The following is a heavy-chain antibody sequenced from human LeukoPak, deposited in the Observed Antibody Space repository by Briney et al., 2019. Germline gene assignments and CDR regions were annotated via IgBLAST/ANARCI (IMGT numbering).Heavy chain of an antibody. V-gene: IGHV4-34*01. CDR1: GGSFSGYY. Sequence: SETLSLTCAVYGGSFSGYYWSWIRQPPGKGLEWIGEINHSGSTNYNPSLKSRVTISVDTSKNQFSLKLSSVTAADTAVYYCARGETAMVIRCWFDPWGQGTLVTVSS. D-gene: IGHD5-18*01. J-gene: IGHJ5*02. CDR2: INHSGST. CDR3: ARGETAMVIRCWFDP.